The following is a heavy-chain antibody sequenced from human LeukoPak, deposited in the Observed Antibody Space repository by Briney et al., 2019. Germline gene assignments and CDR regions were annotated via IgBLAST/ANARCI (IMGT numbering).Heavy chain of an antibody. CDR1: GFTFSSYG. CDR3: ARDADYGSGSPSGFDY. Sequence: GRSLRLSCAASGFTFSSYGMHWVRQAPGKGLEWVAVIWYDGSNKYYADSAKGRFTISRDNSKNTLYLQMNSLRAEDTAVYYCARDADYGSGSPSGFDYWGQGTLVTVSS. V-gene: IGHV3-33*01. J-gene: IGHJ4*02. CDR2: IWYDGSNK. D-gene: IGHD3-10*01.